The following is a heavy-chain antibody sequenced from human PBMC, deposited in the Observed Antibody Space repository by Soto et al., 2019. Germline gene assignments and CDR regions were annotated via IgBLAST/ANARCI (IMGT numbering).Heavy chain of an antibody. V-gene: IGHV4-34*01. CDR1: GGSLSGYY. J-gene: IGHJ4*02. CDR3: GRLALTLAIQSIES. Sequence: PSETLSLTCAVYGGSLSGYYWTWIRQPPGKGLEWIGEVNPGGITNYSPSVKSRLTISLDTSKKQVSLEMTSVTDADTAVYYCGRLALTLAIQSIESWGPGTLVTVS. D-gene: IGHD2-8*01. CDR2: VNPGGIT.